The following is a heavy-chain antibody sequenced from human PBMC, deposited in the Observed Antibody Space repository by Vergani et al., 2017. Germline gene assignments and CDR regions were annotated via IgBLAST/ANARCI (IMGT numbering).Heavy chain of an antibody. V-gene: IGHV4-38-2*01. J-gene: IGHJ3*01. CDR3: ARPLREGRDGYVTGAFDL. D-gene: IGHD5-24*01. CDR1: DYSISSGYY. CDR2: LLYSGTA. Sequence: QVQLQESGPGLVKPSETLSVTCVVSDYSISSGYYWGWIRQSPGKGLEWIGSLLYSGTAYYNPSLKSRVTISADTSKNQFSLRLNSVTAADTAVYSCARPLREGRDGYVTGAFDLWGQGTVVIVSS.